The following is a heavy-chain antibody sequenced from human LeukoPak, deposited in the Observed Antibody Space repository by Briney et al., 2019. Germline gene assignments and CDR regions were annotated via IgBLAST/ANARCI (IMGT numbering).Heavy chain of an antibody. CDR3: ARGYCSSTSCYQGRWFDP. Sequence: SETLSLTCTVSGGSISSYYWSWIRQPPGKGLEWIGEINHSGSTNYNPSLKSRVTISVDTSKNQFSLKLSSVTAADTAVYYCARGYCSSTSCYQGRWFDPWGQGTLVTVSS. CDR2: INHSGST. V-gene: IGHV4-34*01. D-gene: IGHD2-2*01. CDR1: GGSISSYY. J-gene: IGHJ5*02.